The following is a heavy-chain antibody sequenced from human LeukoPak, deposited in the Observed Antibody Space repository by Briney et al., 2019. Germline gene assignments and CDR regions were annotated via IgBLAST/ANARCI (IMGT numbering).Heavy chain of an antibody. J-gene: IGHJ5*02. V-gene: IGHV1-18*01. CDR1: GYTFTSYG. CDR3: ARGVVVVPAADNWFDP. D-gene: IGHD2-2*01. Sequence: ASVKVSCKASGYTFTSYGISWVRQAPGQGLEWMGWISVYNGNTNYAQKLQGRVTMTTDTSTSTAYMELRSLRSDDTAVYYCARGVVVVPAADNWFDPWGQGTLVTVSS. CDR2: ISVYNGNT.